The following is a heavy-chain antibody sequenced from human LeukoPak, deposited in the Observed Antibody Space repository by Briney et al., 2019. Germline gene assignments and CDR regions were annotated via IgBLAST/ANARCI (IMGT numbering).Heavy chain of an antibody. CDR3: ARAEVMTTVTAGYYMDV. J-gene: IGHJ6*03. CDR1: GFTFSDCA. D-gene: IGHD4-11*01. CDR2: ISGSDSST. Sequence: PGGSLRLSCAASGFTFSDCAMSWVRQAPGKGLEWVSAISGSDSSTYYADSVKGRFTISRDNSKNTLYLQMSSLRAEDTAVYYCARAEVMTTVTAGYYMDVWGKGTTVTVSS. V-gene: IGHV3-23*01.